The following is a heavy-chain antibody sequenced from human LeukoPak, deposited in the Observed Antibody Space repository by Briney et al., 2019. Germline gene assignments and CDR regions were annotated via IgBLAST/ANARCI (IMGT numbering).Heavy chain of an antibody. CDR2: ISYDGSNK. CDR1: GFTFSSYA. V-gene: IGHV3-30-3*01. J-gene: IGHJ5*02. CDR3: ARGYDYVWGSLP. D-gene: IGHD3-16*01. Sequence: GGSLRLSCAASGFTFSSYAMHWVRQAPGKGLEWVAVISYDGSNKYYADSVKGRFTISRDNSKNTLYLQMNSLRAEDTAVYYCARGYDYVWGSLPWGQGTLVTVSS.